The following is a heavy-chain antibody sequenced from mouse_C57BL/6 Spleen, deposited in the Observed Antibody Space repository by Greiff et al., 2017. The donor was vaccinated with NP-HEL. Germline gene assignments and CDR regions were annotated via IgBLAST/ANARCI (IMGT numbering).Heavy chain of an antibody. V-gene: IGHV1-63*01. CDR1: GYTFTNYW. D-gene: IGHD1-1*01. J-gene: IGHJ2*01. CDR3: VLFNYCGSSYVGY. CDR2: IYPGGGYT. Sequence: QVQLQQSGAELVRPGTSVKMSCTASGYTFTNYWIGWVKQRPGHGLEWIGDIYPGGGYTNYTEKVKGKATLTADKSSSTAYMQFSSLTTEESAIYSGVLFNYCGSSYVGYWGQGTTLTVSS.